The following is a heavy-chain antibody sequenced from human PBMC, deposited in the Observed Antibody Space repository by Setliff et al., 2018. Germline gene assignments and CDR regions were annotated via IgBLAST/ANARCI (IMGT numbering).Heavy chain of an antibody. CDR3: ARTPDGFLGDGYNLNTLGYFDS. V-gene: IGHV4-39*07. J-gene: IGHJ4*02. CDR2: IYYSGST. CDR1: GGSISSSSYY. Sequence: SETLSLTCTVSGGSISSSSYYWVWIRQAPGKGLDWIGTIYYSGSTNYNPSLKSRVTISVDTSKNQFSLKLSSVTAADTAVYYCARTPDGFLGDGYNLNTLGYFDSWGQGTLVTVSS. D-gene: IGHD3-3*01.